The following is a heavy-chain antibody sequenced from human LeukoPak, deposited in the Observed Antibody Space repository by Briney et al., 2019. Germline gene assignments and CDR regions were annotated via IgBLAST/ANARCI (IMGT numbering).Heavy chain of an antibody. CDR2: IIPIFGTA. V-gene: IGHV1-69*01. Sequence: ASVKVSCKASGGTFSSYAISWVRQAPGQGLEWRGGIIPIFGTANYAQKFQGRVTITADESTSTAYMELSSLRSEDTAVYYCAGDGDGYNFGRLDYWGQGTLVTVSS. D-gene: IGHD5-24*01. CDR3: AGDGDGYNFGRLDY. J-gene: IGHJ4*02. CDR1: GGTFSSYA.